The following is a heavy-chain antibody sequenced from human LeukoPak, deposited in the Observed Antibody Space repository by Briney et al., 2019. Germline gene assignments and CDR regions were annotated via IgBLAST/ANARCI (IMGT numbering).Heavy chain of an antibody. D-gene: IGHD3-22*01. V-gene: IGHV3-30*02. CDR2: IRYDGSNK. Sequence: GGSLRLSCAASGFTFSSYGMHWVRQAPGKGLEWVAFIRYDGSNKYYADSVKGRFTISRDNSKNTLYLQMNSLRAEDTAVYYCAKSLYYYDSSGLLDYWGQGTLVTVST. CDR3: AKSLYYYDSSGLLDY. CDR1: GFTFSSYG. J-gene: IGHJ4*02.